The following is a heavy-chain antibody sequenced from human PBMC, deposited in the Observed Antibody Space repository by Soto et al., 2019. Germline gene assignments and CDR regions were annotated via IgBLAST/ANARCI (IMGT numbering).Heavy chain of an antibody. D-gene: IGHD2-15*01. Sequence: SLRLSCAASGSTFSRYAMHWVRQAPGKGLEWMTVISYDGSNKYYADSVKGRFTISRDSSKNTIYLQMNSLRAEDTAVYYCARDSAEYCSGGSCSFGYWGQGTPVTVSS. CDR1: GSTFSRYA. CDR2: ISYDGSNK. V-gene: IGHV3-30-3*01. J-gene: IGHJ4*02. CDR3: ARDSAEYCSGGSCSFGY.